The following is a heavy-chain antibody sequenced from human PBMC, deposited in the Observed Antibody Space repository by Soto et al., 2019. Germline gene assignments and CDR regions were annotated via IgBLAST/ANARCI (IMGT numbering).Heavy chain of an antibody. CDR1: GFTFSSYS. CDR2: ISSSSSYI. Sequence: EEQLVESGGGLVQPGGSLRLSCAASGFTFSSYSMNWVRQAPGKGLEWVSSISSSSSYIYYADSVKGRFTISRDNAKNSLYLQMNSLRAEDTAVYDCARERDYQGAFDIWGQGTMVTVSS. D-gene: IGHD4-17*01. J-gene: IGHJ3*02. V-gene: IGHV3-21*01. CDR3: ARERDYQGAFDI.